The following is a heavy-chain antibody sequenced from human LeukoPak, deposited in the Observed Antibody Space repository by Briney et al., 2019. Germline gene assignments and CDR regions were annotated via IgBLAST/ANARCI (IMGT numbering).Heavy chain of an antibody. D-gene: IGHD3-3*01. Sequence: GGSLRLSCAPTGFAFNYYAMIWVREAPGKELEWVSSVSGSGDPTSYADSVKGRFTISRDNSKNTLYLQMNSLRAEDTAVYYCAKDRRFLEWPSYYMDVWGKGTTVTVSS. CDR2: VSGSGDPT. V-gene: IGHV3-23*01. CDR1: GFAFNYYA. J-gene: IGHJ6*03. CDR3: AKDRRFLEWPSYYMDV.